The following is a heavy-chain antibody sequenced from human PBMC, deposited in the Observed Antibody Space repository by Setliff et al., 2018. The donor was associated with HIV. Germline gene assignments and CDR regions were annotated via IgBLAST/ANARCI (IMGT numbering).Heavy chain of an antibody. D-gene: IGHD6-19*01. Sequence: SETLSLTCSVSGDSISSSSYYWGWIRQPPGKGLEWIGSIYISGSTNYNPSFNSRVTMSVDTSKNQFSLRLTSVTAADTAMYHCARDRSSGWSKDWFDTWGQGILVTVSS. CDR3: ARDRSSGWSKDWFDT. CDR2: IYISGST. CDR1: GDSISSSSYY. V-gene: IGHV4-39*07. J-gene: IGHJ5*02.